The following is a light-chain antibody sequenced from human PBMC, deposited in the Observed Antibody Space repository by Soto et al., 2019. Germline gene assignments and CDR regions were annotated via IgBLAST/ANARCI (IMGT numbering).Light chain of an antibody. V-gene: IGKV1-39*01. CDR1: QTISTY. J-gene: IGKJ2*01. CDR2: DAS. Sequence: DVQMTQSPSSLSASVGDRVTITCRASQTISTYLHWYQQKPGKAPRILIYDASSLLSGVPSRFNGSRSGTDFTLTIASLQPADFSTYYCQQSDSTPYTFGQWNKVEI. CDR3: QQSDSTPYT.